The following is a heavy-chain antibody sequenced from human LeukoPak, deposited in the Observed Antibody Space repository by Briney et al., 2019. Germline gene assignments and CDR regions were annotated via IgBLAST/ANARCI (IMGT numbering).Heavy chain of an antibody. CDR3: AKDRCSNGIGCYYYYMDV. CDR2: IYYSGST. J-gene: IGHJ6*03. D-gene: IGHD2-8*01. V-gene: IGHV4-59*01. CDR1: GGSISSYY. Sequence: SEILSLTCTVSGGSISSYYWSWIRQPPGKGLEWIGYIYYSGSTNYNPSLKSRVTISVDTSKNQFSLKLSSVTAADTAVYYCAKDRCSNGIGCYYYYMDVWGKGTTVTIYS.